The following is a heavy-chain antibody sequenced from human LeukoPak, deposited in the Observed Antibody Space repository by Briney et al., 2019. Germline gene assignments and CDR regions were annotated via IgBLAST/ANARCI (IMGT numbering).Heavy chain of an antibody. D-gene: IGHD6-13*01. CDR1: GYTFTSYG. Sequence: GASVKVSRKASGYTFTSYGINWVRQAPGQGLEWMGWISTYDANTEYAQKLQGRVTMTTDTSTSTAYMEVRSLRSDDTAVYYCAREGRGHWDTSRWYLGNWFDPWGRGPLVTVSS. CDR2: ISTYDANT. CDR3: AREGRGHWDTSRWYLGNWFDP. J-gene: IGHJ5*02. V-gene: IGHV1-18*01.